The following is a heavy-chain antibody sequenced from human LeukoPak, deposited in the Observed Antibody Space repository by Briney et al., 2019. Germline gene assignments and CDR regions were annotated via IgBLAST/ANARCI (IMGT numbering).Heavy chain of an antibody. Sequence: GGSLRLSCAASGFTFSSYSMNWVRQAPGKGLEWLSYIDGDGSSIYYADSVKGRFTISRDNAKKSLYLQMNNLRDEDTAVYFCSRLSASWGQGTLVTVSS. CDR2: IDGDGSSI. CDR1: GFTFSSYS. D-gene: IGHD2/OR15-2a*01. V-gene: IGHV3-48*02. CDR3: SRLSAS. J-gene: IGHJ5*02.